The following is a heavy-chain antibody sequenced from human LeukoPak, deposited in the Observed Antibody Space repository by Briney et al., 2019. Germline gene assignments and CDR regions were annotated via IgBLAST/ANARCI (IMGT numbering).Heavy chain of an antibody. J-gene: IGHJ4*02. CDR2: IHYSGST. CDR1: GGSISSSSYY. V-gene: IGHV4-39*01. Sequence: SETLSLTCTVSGGSISSSSYYWGWIRQPPGKGLEWIGSIHYSGSTHYNPSLKSRVTISVDTSKNQFSLKLSSVTAADTAVYYCARRYCSGTSCYFFVYWGQGTLVTVSS. D-gene: IGHD2-2*01. CDR3: ARRYCSGTSCYFFVY.